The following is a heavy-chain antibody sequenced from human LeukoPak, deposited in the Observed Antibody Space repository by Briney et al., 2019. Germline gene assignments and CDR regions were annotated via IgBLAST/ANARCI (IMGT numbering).Heavy chain of an antibody. CDR1: GFTFSSYG. CDR3: AREDGRALRFLEWSYYYYYYYMDV. Sequence: GGSLRLSCAASGFTFSSYGMSWVRQAPGKRLEWVSNINQNGSEKYYADSVKGRFTISRDNAKNTLYLQMNSLRAEDTAVYYCAREDGRALRFLEWSYYYYYYYMDVWGKGTTVTVSS. V-gene: IGHV3-7*01. J-gene: IGHJ6*03. D-gene: IGHD3-3*01. CDR2: INQNGSEK.